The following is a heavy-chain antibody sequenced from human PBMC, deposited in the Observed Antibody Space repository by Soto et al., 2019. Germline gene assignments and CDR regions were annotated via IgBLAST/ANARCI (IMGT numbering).Heavy chain of an antibody. CDR2: MNPNSGNT. CDR3: ARVRKYYYGMDV. J-gene: IGHJ6*02. Sequence: ASVKVSCKASGNTVPNYAIHWVRQAPGQRLEWMGWMNPNSGNTGYAQKFQGRVTMTRNTSISTAYMELSSLRSEDTAVYYCARVRKYYYGMDVWGQGTTVTVSS. CDR1: GNTVPNYA. V-gene: IGHV1-8*02.